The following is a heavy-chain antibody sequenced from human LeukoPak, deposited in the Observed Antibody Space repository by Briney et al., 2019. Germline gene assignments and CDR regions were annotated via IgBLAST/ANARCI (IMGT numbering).Heavy chain of an antibody. CDR3: ATRSDYYDSSGYYSNYYYYGMDV. CDR1: GFTFSSYA. D-gene: IGHD3-22*01. Sequence: GSLRLSCAASGFTFSSYAMSWVRQAPGKGQEWVSAISGSGGSTYYADSVKGRFTISRDNSKNTLYLQMNSLRAEDTAVYYCATRSDYYDSSGYYSNYYYYGMDVWGQGTTVTVSS. V-gene: IGHV3-23*01. J-gene: IGHJ6*02. CDR2: ISGSGGST.